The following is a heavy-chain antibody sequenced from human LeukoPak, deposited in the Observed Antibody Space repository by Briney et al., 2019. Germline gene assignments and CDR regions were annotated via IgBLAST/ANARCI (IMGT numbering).Heavy chain of an antibody. CDR1: GFTFHDYG. V-gene: IGHV3-20*04. CDR3: ARDFTGYSRIWYDEGNYYTCTDV. J-gene: IGHJ6*03. CDR2: INWNGDSI. D-gene: IGHD6-13*01. Sequence: GGSLRLSCAASGFTFHDYGMTWVRQAPGKGLEWVSSINWNGDSITYAASVKGRFTISRDNAKNSLYLQMNSLRAEDKALYYGARDFTGYSRIWYDEGNYYTCTDVWGKGTTVTVSS.